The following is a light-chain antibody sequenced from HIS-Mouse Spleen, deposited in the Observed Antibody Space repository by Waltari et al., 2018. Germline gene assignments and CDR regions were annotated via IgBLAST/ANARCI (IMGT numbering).Light chain of an antibody. V-gene: IGLV2-23*01. Sequence: QSALTQPASVSGSPGQSITISCTGTSSDVGNYNLVSWYQQHPGKAPKLMIYEGSKRPSGFSNRFSGSKSGNTASLTISGLQAEDEADYYCCSYAGSSTNWVFGGGTKLTVL. CDR1: SSDVGNYNL. J-gene: IGLJ3*02. CDR2: EGS. CDR3: CSYAGSSTNWV.